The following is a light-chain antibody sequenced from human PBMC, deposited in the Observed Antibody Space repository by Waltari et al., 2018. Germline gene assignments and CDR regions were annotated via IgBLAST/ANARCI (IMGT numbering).Light chain of an antibody. V-gene: IGKV1-12*01. CDR1: QAIISW. Sequence: DIQMTQSPSSVSASVGDRVTMTCRASQAIISWLAWYQQKPGKAPKLLIYAASSLQSGVPSRFSGSGFGTDFTLTISSLQPEDFATYFCQQFDTFPLTFGQGTRLEIK. CDR2: AAS. CDR3: QQFDTFPLT. J-gene: IGKJ5*01.